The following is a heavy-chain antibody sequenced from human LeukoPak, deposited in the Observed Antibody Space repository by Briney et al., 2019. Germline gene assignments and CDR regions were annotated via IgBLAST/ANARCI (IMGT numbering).Heavy chain of an antibody. V-gene: IGHV3-48*03. Sequence: GGSLRLSCAASGFTFRRAEMNWVRQAPGKGLEWLSHISYSGGTTYYAEAVKGRFTISRDNAQQSVYLQMNSLRVDDTAVYYCARGYSTGWQYLGYFAYWGQGILVTVSS. CDR2: ISYSGGTT. J-gene: IGHJ4*02. CDR1: GFTFRRAE. D-gene: IGHD6-19*01. CDR3: ARGYSTGWQYLGYFAY.